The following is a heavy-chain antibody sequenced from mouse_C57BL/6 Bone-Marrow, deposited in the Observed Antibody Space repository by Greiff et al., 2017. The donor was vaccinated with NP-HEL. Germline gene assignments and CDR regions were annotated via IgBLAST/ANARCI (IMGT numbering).Heavy chain of an antibody. D-gene: IGHD2-5*01. J-gene: IGHJ1*03. Sequence: DVKLVESGGGLVQPGGSLKLSCAASGFTFSDYYMYWVRQTPEKRLEWVAYISNGGGSTYYPDTVKGRFTISRDNAKNTLYLQMSRLKSEDTAMYYCARLDSNYWYFDVWGTGTTVTVSS. V-gene: IGHV5-12*01. CDR2: ISNGGGST. CDR3: ARLDSNYWYFDV. CDR1: GFTFSDYY.